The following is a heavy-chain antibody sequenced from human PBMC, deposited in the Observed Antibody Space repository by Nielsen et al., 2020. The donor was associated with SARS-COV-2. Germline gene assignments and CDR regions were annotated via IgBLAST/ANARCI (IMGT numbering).Heavy chain of an antibody. Sequence: SETLSLTCTVSTGSLDSGGYYWNWIRQHPGKGLEWIGNIYYSGSTFYNPSVKSHFTMSLDTSKNQFSLHLTSVTAADTAVYYCARDSTAAIGGAWFDPWGQGTLVTVSS. CDR3: ARDSTAAIGGAWFDP. D-gene: IGHD2-2*02. CDR2: IYYSGST. CDR1: TGSLDSGGYY. V-gene: IGHV4-31*01. J-gene: IGHJ5*02.